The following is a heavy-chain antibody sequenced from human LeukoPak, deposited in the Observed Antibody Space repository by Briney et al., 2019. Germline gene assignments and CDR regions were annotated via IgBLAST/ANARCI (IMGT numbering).Heavy chain of an antibody. D-gene: IGHD5-24*01. J-gene: IGHJ4*02. V-gene: IGHV3-66*01. CDR1: RFTVSNNY. Sequence: PGGSLRLSCAASRFTVSNNYMSWVRQAPGKGLEWVSAIYGGGNTYYADSVKGRFTISRDNSKNTVYLQMHSLRADDTALYYGARSDDYNSRNVFNYWGQGTLVTVSS. CDR3: ARSDDYNSRNVFNY. CDR2: IYGGGNT.